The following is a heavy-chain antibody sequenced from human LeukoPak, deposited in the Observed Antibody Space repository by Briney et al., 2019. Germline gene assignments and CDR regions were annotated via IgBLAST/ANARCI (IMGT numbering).Heavy chain of an antibody. J-gene: IGHJ5*02. D-gene: IGHD3-3*01. CDR3: ARVGYDFWSGYPQRFDP. Sequence: ASVTVSFKSSVYTFTIYGISWVRQAPGQGLEWMGWISACNGNTNYAQKLQGRVTMTTDTSTSTAYMELRSLRSDDPAVYYCARVGYDFWSGYPQRFDPWGQGTLVTVSS. CDR1: VYTFTIYG. V-gene: IGHV1-18*01. CDR2: ISACNGNT.